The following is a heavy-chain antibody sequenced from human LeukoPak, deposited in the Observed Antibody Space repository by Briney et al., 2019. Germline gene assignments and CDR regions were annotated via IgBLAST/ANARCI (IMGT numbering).Heavy chain of an antibody. CDR1: GFTFSSCA. J-gene: IGHJ6*03. CDR3: AKYSGSGYFYYYMDV. CDR2: ISGSSGGT. Sequence: QPGGSLRLSCAASGFTFSSCALSWVRQAPGKGLEWVSAISGSSGGTYYADSVKGRFTISRDNSKNTLYLQMNSLRAEDTAVYCCAKYSGSGYFYYYMDVWGRGTTVTVSS. D-gene: IGHD1-26*01. V-gene: IGHV3-23*01.